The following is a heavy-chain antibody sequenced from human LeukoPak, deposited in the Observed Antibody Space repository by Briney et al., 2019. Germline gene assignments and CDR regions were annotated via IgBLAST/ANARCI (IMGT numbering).Heavy chain of an antibody. Sequence: GGSLRLSCAASGFTFTTYSMIWVRQAPGKGLEWVSYISKRSSSAYYADSVKGRFTISRDNAKNSVYLQMNSLRAEDTAVYYCARDLKVYGDSPFDYWGQGTLVTVSS. D-gene: IGHD4-17*01. V-gene: IGHV3-48*04. CDR1: GFTFTTYS. CDR3: ARDLKVYGDSPFDY. CDR2: ISKRSSSA. J-gene: IGHJ4*02.